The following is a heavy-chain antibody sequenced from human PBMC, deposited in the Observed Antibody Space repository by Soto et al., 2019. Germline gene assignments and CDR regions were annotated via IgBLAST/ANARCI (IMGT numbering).Heavy chain of an antibody. D-gene: IGHD2-2*01. V-gene: IGHV4-59*01. J-gene: IGHJ3*02. CDR3: ASALGVPAAYGVGSAFDI. CDR2: IYYSGST. CDR1: GVSISSYY. Sequence: SETLSLTCTVSGVSISSYYWSWIRQPPGKGLEWIGYIYYSGSTNYNPSLKSRVTISVDTSKNQFSLKLSSVTAADTAVYYCASALGVPAAYGVGSAFDIWGQGTMVTVS.